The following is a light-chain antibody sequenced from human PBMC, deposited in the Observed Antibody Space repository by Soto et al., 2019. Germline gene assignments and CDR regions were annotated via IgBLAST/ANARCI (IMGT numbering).Light chain of an antibody. J-gene: IGLJ3*02. CDR2: DTD. V-gene: IGLV1-51*01. CDR1: SSNVGNNY. Sequence: QSVLTQPPSVSAAPGQRVTISCSGTSSNVGNNYVSWYRQLPGTAPKRLIFDTDKRPSGIPDRFSGSKSGTSATLGITGLQTGDEADYYCAGWDSSRRVVLFGGGTKLTVL. CDR3: AGWDSSRRVVL.